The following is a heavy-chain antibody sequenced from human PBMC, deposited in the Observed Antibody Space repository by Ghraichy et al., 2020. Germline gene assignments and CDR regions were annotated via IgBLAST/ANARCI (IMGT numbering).Heavy chain of an antibody. CDR1: GFTVSSNY. D-gene: IGHD4-17*01. V-gene: IGHV3-53*01. Sequence: GGSLRLSCAASGFTVSSNYMSWVRRAPGKGLEWVSVIYSGGSTYYADSVKGRFTISRDNSKNTLYLQMNSLRAEDTAVYYCATSVTTDPLDGSFDLWGRGTLVTVSS. J-gene: IGHJ2*01. CDR2: IYSGGST. CDR3: ATSVTTDPLDGSFDL.